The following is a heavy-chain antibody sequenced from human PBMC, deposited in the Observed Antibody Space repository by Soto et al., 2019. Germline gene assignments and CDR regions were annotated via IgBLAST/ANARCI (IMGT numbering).Heavy chain of an antibody. CDR3: TTGYSSGWYGYYYYGMDV. CDR2: IKSKTDGGTT. J-gene: IGHJ6*02. D-gene: IGHD6-19*01. CDR1: GFTFSNAW. V-gene: IGHV3-15*07. Sequence: PGGSLRLSCAASGFTFSNAWMNWVRQAPGKGLEWVGRIKSKTDGGTTDYAAPVKGRFTISRDDSKNTLYLQMNSLKTEDTAVYYCTTGYSSGWYGYYYYGMDVWGQGTTVTVSS.